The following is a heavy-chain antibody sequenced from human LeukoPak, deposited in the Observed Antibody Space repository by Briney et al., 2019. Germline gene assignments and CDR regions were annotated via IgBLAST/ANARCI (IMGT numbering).Heavy chain of an antibody. CDR2: IDPSDSET. J-gene: IGHJ5*02. CDR1: GYSFTSYW. CDR3: ARHPASYGDYEPHWFDP. D-gene: IGHD4-17*01. V-gene: IGHV5-51*01. Sequence: GESLKISCKASGYSFTSYWIGWVRHMPGKGLEWMGIIDPSDSETRYTPSFQDQVTISVDKSLTTAYLQWNSLKASDTAMYYCARHPASYGDYEPHWFDPWGQGTLVTVSS.